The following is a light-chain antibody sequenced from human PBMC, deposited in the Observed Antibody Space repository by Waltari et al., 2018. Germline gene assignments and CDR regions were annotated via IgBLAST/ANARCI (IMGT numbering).Light chain of an antibody. CDR2: RND. CDR3: AAWDDSLNGLV. Sequence: QSVLTQPPSASGTPGQRVTISCSGSGPTIVRKTVNWYQQLLGTAPTSFTYRNDQRPSGGPDRFSGSKSGTSASLAISGLQSEDEADYYCAAWDDSLNGLVFGGGTKLTVL. CDR1: GPTIVRKT. V-gene: IGLV1-44*01. J-gene: IGLJ2*01.